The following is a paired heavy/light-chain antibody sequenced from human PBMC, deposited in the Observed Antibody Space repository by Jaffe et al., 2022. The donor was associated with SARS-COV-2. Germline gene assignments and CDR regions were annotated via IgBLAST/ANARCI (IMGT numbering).Light chain of an antibody. CDR1: SLRTYY. CDR3: NSRDNSVNPWV. Sequence: SSVLTQDPAVSVALGQTVKITCQGDSLRTYYASWYQQKPGQAPILVIYGKNNRPSGIPDRFSGSRSGNTASLTITGAQAEDEADYYCNSRDNSVNPWVFGGGTKVTVL. V-gene: IGLV3-19*01. J-gene: IGLJ3*02. CDR2: GKN.
Heavy chain of an antibody. Sequence: QVQLVEFGGGMVQPGRSLRLSCAASGFPFSGYAMHWVRQAAGKGLEWMALISYDGNDKYYADSVKGRFTMSRDNSRNMLYLQMNSLRAEDTAVYYCTREITETKGGVTESRFDPWGQGTLVTVSS. CDR1: GFPFSGYA. CDR3: TREITETKGGVTESRFDP. CDR2: ISYDGNDK. J-gene: IGHJ5*02. V-gene: IGHV3-30*04. D-gene: IGHD4-17*01.